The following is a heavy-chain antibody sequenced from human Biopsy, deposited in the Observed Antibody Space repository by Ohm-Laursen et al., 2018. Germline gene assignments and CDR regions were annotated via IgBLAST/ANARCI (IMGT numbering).Heavy chain of an antibody. J-gene: IGHJ4*02. V-gene: IGHV4-59*08. CDR3: ARRDYRNGFKFDF. CDR1: GGSISSDY. D-gene: IGHD3-16*01. Sequence: SETLSLTCTVSGGSISSDYWSWIRQTPGKGLEWIGYIYYSGSTNYNPSLKSRVTISLDASKNQFSITMRSVTAADTAVYYCARRDYRNGFKFDFWGQGTLVTVPS. CDR2: IYYSGST.